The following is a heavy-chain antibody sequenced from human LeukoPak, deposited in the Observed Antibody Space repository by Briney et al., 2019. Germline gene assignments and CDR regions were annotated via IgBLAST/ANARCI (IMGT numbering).Heavy chain of an antibody. CDR1: GYTFTTNW. Sequence: GESLQISCQASGYTFTTNWIGWVRQMPGKGLGWMGIIYPGDSDTRYRPSFQGQVTISADKSINTAYLQWSSLKASDTGIYYCARRGDSGSYPYAMDVWGQGTTVTVSS. V-gene: IGHV5-51*01. J-gene: IGHJ6*02. CDR2: IYPGDSDT. CDR3: ARRGDSGSYPYAMDV. D-gene: IGHD3-22*01.